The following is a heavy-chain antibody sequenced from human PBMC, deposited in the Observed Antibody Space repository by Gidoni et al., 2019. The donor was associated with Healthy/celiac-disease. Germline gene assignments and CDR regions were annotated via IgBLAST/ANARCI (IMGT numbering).Heavy chain of an antibody. CDR1: GGSFSGYY. CDR2: INHSGST. J-gene: IGHJ6*02. V-gene: IGHV4-34*01. CDR3: ARGNSVSGSYYYYYYYGMDV. Sequence: QVQLQQWGAGLLKPSETLSLTCAVYGGSFSGYYWSWIRKPPGKGLEWIGEINHSGSTNYNPSLKSRVTISVDTSKNQFSLKLSSVTAADTAVYYCARGNSVSGSYYYYYYYGMDVWGQGTTVTVSS. D-gene: IGHD1-26*01.